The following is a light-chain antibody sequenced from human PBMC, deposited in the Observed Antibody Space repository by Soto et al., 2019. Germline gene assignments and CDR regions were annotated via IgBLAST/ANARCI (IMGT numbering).Light chain of an antibody. CDR1: SSNIGSNY. J-gene: IGLJ1*01. V-gene: IGLV1-47*01. Sequence: QSVLTQPPSASGTPGQRVTISCSGSSSNIGSNYVYWYQQLPGTAPKLLIYRNNQRPSGVPDRFSGSKSGTSASLAISGLRSEDEADYYCCSYSSGTAYVFGIGTKLTVL. CDR2: RNN. CDR3: CSYSSGTAYV.